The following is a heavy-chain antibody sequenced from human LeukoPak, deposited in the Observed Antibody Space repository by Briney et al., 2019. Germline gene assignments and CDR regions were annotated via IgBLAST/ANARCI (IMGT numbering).Heavy chain of an antibody. CDR3: ARHLGYFDWLLDY. J-gene: IGHJ4*02. CDR2: IYYSGST. D-gene: IGHD3-9*01. CDR1: GGSISSYY. Sequence: SETLSLTCTVSGGSISSYYWSWIRQPPGKGLGWIGYIYYSGSTNYNPSLKSRVTISVDTSKNQFSLKLSSVTAADTAAYYCARHLGYFDWLLDYWGQGTLVTVSS. V-gene: IGHV4-59*08.